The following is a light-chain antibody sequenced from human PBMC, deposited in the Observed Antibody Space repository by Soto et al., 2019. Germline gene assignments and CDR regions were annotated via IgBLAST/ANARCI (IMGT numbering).Light chain of an antibody. CDR1: QGISSY. V-gene: IGKV1-8*01. CDR3: LQDYNYPWT. Sequence: AIRMTQSPSSFSASTGDRVTLTCRASQGISSYLAWYQQKPGKAPKLLIYAASTLQSGVPSRFRGNGSGTDFTLTISSLQPEDFETYYCLQDYNYPWTFGQGTKVDIK. J-gene: IGKJ1*01. CDR2: AAS.